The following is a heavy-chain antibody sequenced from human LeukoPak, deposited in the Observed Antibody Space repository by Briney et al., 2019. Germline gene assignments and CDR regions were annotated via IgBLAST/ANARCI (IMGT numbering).Heavy chain of an antibody. D-gene: IGHD3-16*01. CDR3: ARGRIIRPEYVWESYYFDY. CDR1: GGTFSSYA. CDR2: IIPIFGTA. J-gene: IGHJ4*02. V-gene: IGHV1-69*05. Sequence: SVKVSCKASGGTFSSYAISWVRQAPGQGLEWMGRIIPIFGTANYAQKFKGRVTITTDDTTSTAYMQLSSLRSEDTAVYYCARGRIIRPEYVWESYYFDYWGQGTLVTVSS.